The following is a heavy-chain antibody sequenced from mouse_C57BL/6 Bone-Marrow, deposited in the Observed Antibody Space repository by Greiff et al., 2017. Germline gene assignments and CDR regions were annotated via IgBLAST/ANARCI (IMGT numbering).Heavy chain of an antibody. V-gene: IGHV1-22*01. CDR3: ARKHDYDVGFAY. CDR1: GYTFTDYN. Sequence: DVQLQESGPELVKPGASVKMSCKASGYTFTDYNMHWVKQSHGKSLEWIGYINPNNGGTSYNQKFKGKATLTVNKSSSTAYMELRSLTSEDSAVYYCARKHDYDVGFAYWGQGTLVTVSA. J-gene: IGHJ3*01. D-gene: IGHD2-4*01. CDR2: INPNNGGT.